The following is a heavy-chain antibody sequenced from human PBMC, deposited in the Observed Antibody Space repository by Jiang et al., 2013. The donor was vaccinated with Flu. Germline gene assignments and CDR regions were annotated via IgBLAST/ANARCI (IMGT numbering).Heavy chain of an antibody. V-gene: IGHV3-23*01. CDR3: AKAAIVVVITTCDY. CDR2: ISWNSGST. Sequence: AMHWVRQAPGKGLEWVSGISWNSGSTYYADSVKGRFTISRDNSKNTLYLQMNSLRAEDTAVYYCAKAAIVVVITTCDYWGQGTLVTVSS. CDR1: A. D-gene: IGHD3-22*01. J-gene: IGHJ4*02.